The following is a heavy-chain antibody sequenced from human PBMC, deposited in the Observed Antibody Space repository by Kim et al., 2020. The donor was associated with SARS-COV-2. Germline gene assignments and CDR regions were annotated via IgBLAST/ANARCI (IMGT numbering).Heavy chain of an antibody. J-gene: IGHJ4*02. CDR2: GST. Sequence: GSTNTNPSRRSRVTMSVDASKNQFSLKLSSVTAADTAVYYCARDAGGSGDYWGQGTLVTVSS. D-gene: IGHD2-15*01. CDR3: ARDAGGSGDY. V-gene: IGHV4-4*07.